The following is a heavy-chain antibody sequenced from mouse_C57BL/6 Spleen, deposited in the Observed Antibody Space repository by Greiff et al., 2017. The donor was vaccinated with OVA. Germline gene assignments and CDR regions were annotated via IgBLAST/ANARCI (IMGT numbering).Heavy chain of an antibody. CDR2: IYPGDGDT. CDR3: ARSNDGYPYWYFDV. CDR1: GYAFSSSW. D-gene: IGHD2-3*01. Sequence: VQLQQSGPELVKPGASVKISCKASGYAFSSSWMNWVKQRPGKGLEWIGRIYPGDGDTNYNGKFKGKATLTADKSSSTAYIQLSSLTSEDSAVYFCARSNDGYPYWYFDVWGTGTTVTVSS. V-gene: IGHV1-82*01. J-gene: IGHJ1*03.